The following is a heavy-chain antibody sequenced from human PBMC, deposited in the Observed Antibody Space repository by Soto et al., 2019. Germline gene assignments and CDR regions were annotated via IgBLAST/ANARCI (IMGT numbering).Heavy chain of an antibody. V-gene: IGHV1-69*12. Sequence: QVQLVQSGAEVKKPGSSVKVSCKATGGTFSSYAISWVRQAPGQGLEWMGGIIPIFGTANYALKFQGRVTITADESTSTAYMELSSLRSEDTAVYYCARTPGWNYVSVQKYGMDVWGQGTTVTVSS. CDR2: IIPIFGTA. CDR1: GGTFSSYA. CDR3: ARTPGWNYVSVQKYGMDV. J-gene: IGHJ6*02. D-gene: IGHD1-7*01.